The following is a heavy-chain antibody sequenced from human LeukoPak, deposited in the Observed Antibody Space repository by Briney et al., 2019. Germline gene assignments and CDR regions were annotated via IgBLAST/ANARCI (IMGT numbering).Heavy chain of an antibody. D-gene: IGHD3-10*01. CDR1: GGSISSHY. Sequence: SETLSLTCTVSGGSISSHYWSWIRQPPGKGLEWIGYIYYSGSTNYNPSLKSRVTISVDTSKNQFSLKLSSVTAADTAVYYCARGRYRITWLEYWGQGTLVTVSS. V-gene: IGHV4-59*11. CDR2: IYYSGST. CDR3: ARGRYRITWLEY. J-gene: IGHJ4*02.